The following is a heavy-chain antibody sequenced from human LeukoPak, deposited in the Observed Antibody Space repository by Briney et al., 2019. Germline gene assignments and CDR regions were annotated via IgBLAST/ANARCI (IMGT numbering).Heavy chain of an antibody. CDR1: GYTFTSYG. J-gene: IGHJ3*02. D-gene: IGHD4-23*01. V-gene: IGHV1-18*01. CDR3: ARAIDYGGNSAFDI. CDR2: ISAYNGNT. Sequence: GASVKVSCKASGYTFTSYGISWVRQAPGQGLERMGWISAYNGNTNYAQKLQGRVTMTTDTSTSTAYMELRSLRSDETAVYYCARAIDYGGNSAFDIWGQGTMVTVSS.